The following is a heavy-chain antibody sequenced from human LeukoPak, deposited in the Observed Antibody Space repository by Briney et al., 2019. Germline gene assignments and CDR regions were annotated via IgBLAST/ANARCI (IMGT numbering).Heavy chain of an antibody. D-gene: IGHD7-27*01. CDR3: ARVNWVFDY. J-gene: IGHJ4*02. V-gene: IGHV4-4*02. CDR1: GFTFTRYW. CDR2: IYRSGTT. Sequence: GSLRLSCAASGFTFTRYWMSWVRQAPGKGLEWIGTIYRSGTTYYNPSLNPSLKSRLTISVDTYKTQFSLNLNSVTAADTAVYYWARVNWVFDYWGQGILVTVSS.